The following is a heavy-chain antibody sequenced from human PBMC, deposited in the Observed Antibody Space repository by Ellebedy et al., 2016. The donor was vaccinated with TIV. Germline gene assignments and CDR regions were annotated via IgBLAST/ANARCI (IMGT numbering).Heavy chain of an antibody. CDR3: ASGSSIAAPSGG. D-gene: IGHD6-6*01. J-gene: IGHJ4*02. V-gene: IGHV3-74*01. CDR1: GFTFSSYW. CDR2: INSDGSST. Sequence: GESLKISCAASGFTFSSYWMHWVRQAPGKGLVWVSRINSDGSSTSYADSVKGRFTISRDNAKNTLYLQMNSLRAEDTAVYYCASGSSIAAPSGGWGQGTLVIVSS.